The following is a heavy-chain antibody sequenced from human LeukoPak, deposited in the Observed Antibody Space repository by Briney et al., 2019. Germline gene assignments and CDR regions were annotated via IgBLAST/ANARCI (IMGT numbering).Heavy chain of an antibody. J-gene: IGHJ4*02. D-gene: IGHD3-3*01. Sequence: ASVKVSCKSSGYTFTDYYIHWVRQAPGQGLEWLGLRNPNTGGTHYVQKFQDRVSMTRDRPIRTAYLEVSRLGSDGTAEYYCAAIGDKNFVHWGQGPLVSVPS. CDR2: RNPNTGGT. V-gene: IGHV1-2*02. CDR1: GYTFTDYY. CDR3: AAIGDKNFVH.